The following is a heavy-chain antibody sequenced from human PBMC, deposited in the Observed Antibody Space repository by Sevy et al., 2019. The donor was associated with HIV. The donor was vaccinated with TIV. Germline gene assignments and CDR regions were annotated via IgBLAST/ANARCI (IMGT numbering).Heavy chain of an antibody. J-gene: IGHJ5*02. D-gene: IGHD3-16*01. CDR1: GYTFSTYG. CDR3: ARLSTARGESNWFDP. CDR2: IGAYNGNR. V-gene: IGHV1-18*01. Sequence: ASVKVSCKASGYTFSTYGISWVRQAPGQGLEWMGWIGAYNGNRKYAQKFQDRITMTTDTSTRTAYMELRSLRSDDTAVYFCARLSTARGESNWFDPWGQGTLVTVSS.